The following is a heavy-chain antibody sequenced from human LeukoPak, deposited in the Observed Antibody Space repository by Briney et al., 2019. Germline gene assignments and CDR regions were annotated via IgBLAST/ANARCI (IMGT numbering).Heavy chain of an antibody. CDR2: IGTGGDT. V-gene: IGHV3-13*04. Sequence: GGSLRLSCAASGFTFSDYDMHWVRQRTGIGLEWVSRIGTGGDTQYPGSVKGRFTISRENAKNSLYLQMNSLRAGDTAVYYCARRGHSGYDFDYWGQGTLVTVSS. CDR1: GFTFSDYD. D-gene: IGHD5-12*01. J-gene: IGHJ4*02. CDR3: ARRGHSGYDFDY.